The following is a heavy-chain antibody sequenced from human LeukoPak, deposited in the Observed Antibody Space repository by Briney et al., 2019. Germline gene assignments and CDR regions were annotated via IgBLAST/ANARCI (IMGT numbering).Heavy chain of an antibody. V-gene: IGHV3-9*01. J-gene: IGHJ4*02. D-gene: IGHD5-18*01. CDR3: AKVVSGYSYGPSDY. CDR1: GFTFDDYA. CDR2: ISWNSGSI. Sequence: GGSLRLSCAASGFTFDDYAMHWVRQAPGKGLEWVSGISWNSGSIGYADSVKGRFTISRDNAKNSLYLQMNSLRAEDTALYYCAKVVSGYSYGPSDYWGQGTLVTVSS.